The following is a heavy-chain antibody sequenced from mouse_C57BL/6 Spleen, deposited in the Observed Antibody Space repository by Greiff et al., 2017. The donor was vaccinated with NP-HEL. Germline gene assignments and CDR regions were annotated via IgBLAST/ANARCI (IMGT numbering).Heavy chain of an antibody. CDR1: GYTFTSYW. J-gene: IGHJ4*01. D-gene: IGHD1-1*02. CDR3: AREGGHYAMDY. Sequence: VQLQQPGAELVKPGASVKMSCTASGYTFTSYWITWVKQRPGQGLEWIGDIYLGSGSTNYNEKFKSKATLTVDTSSSTAYMQLSSLTSEDTAVYYCAREGGHYAMDYWGQGTSVTVSS. V-gene: IGHV1-55*01. CDR2: IYLGSGST.